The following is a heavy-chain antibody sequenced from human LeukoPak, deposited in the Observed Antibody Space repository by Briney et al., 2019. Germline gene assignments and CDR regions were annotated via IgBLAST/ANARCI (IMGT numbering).Heavy chain of an antibody. J-gene: IGHJ4*02. CDR2: FDPEDGET. Sequence: ASVKVSCKVSGYTLTELSMHWVRQAPGKGLEWMGGFDPEDGETIYAQKFQGRVTMTEDTSTDTAYMELSSLRSEDTAVFYWPASHSDAGATIFDNWGQGTLVTVSS. D-gene: IGHD1-26*01. CDR1: GYTLTELS. CDR3: PASHSDAGATIFDN. V-gene: IGHV1-24*01.